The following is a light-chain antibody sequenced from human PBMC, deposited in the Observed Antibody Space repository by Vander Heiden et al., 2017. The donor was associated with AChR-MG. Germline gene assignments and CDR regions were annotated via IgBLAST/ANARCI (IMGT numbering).Light chain of an antibody. CDR2: GAS. Sequence: EIVMTQSPATLSVPPGERAPLSCRASPSVSSNLAWYQQKPGQAPRLLIYGASTRATGIPARFSGSGSGTEFTLTIRSLQSEDFAVYYCQQYNNWPRTFGQGTKVEIK. J-gene: IGKJ1*01. CDR3: QQYNNWPRT. V-gene: IGKV3-15*01. CDR1: PSVSSN.